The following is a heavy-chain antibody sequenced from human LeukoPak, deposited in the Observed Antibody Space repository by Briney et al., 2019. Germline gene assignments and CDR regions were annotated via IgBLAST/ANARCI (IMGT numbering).Heavy chain of an antibody. CDR2: FCYGGSS. V-gene: IGHV4-39*01. J-gene: IGHJ4*02. D-gene: IGHD5-24*01. Sequence: PSETLSLTCTVSGGSISRDNYCWGWISQPPVKGLEWIGSFCYGGSSYNNPSLKSRVTISVDTSKNQLSLKLSSVTAADTAVYYCVRSRMGDGYNFAYWGQGILVTVSS. CDR3: VRSRMGDGYNFAY. CDR1: GGSISRDNYC.